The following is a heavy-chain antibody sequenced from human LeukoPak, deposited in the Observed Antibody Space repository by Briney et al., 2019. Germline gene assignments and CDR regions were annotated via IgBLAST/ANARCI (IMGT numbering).Heavy chain of an antibody. Sequence: ASVKVSCKASGYTFTGYYMHWVRQAPGQGLEWMGWINPNSGGTNYAQKFQGRVTMTRHTSISTAYMELSRLRSDDTAVYYCARLREMANGHFQHWGQGTLVTVSS. D-gene: IGHD5-24*01. J-gene: IGHJ1*01. CDR2: INPNSGGT. V-gene: IGHV1-2*02. CDR3: ARLREMANGHFQH. CDR1: GYTFTGYY.